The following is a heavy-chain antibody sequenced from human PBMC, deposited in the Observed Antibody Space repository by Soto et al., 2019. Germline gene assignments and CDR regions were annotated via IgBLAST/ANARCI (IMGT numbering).Heavy chain of an antibody. D-gene: IGHD6-13*01. V-gene: IGHV3-74*01. CDR1: GLTFSSYR. CDR2: INSDGSST. Sequence: EVQLVESGGGLVQTGGSVRLSCAASGLTFSSYRMHWVRQAPGKGLLWVSRINSDGSSTSYADSVKGRFTISRDNGKNTLYLQMNSLRAEDTAVYYCATSIAAAGTYYYGMDVWGQGTTVTVSS. CDR3: ATSIAAAGTYYYGMDV. J-gene: IGHJ6*02.